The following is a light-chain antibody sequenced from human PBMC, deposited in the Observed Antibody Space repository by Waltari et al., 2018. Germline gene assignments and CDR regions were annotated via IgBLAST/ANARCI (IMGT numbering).Light chain of an antibody. Sequence: AIRMTQSPSSFSASTGDRVTITCQASQGISSYLAWYQQKPGKAPKLLIYAASTLQSGVPSRFSGSGSGTDFTLTISCLQSEDFATYYCQQYYSYGLTFGGGTKVEIK. CDR3: QQYYSYGLT. CDR1: QGISSY. CDR2: AAS. J-gene: IGKJ4*01. V-gene: IGKV1-8*01.